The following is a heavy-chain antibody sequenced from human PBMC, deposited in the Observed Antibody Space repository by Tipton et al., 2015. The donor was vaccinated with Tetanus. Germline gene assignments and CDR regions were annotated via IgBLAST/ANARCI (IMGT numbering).Heavy chain of an antibody. CDR3: ARANNDYPKKGPFDY. Sequence: TLSLTCTVSGGSVSRSFWGWIRQAPGKEPEWVGYVYHSGATNYHPSLKSRLAISADTSKNQFSLNLRSVITADTAVYYCARANNDYPKKGPFDYWGQGILVIVSS. CDR1: GGSVSRSF. J-gene: IGHJ4*02. D-gene: IGHD5-12*01. V-gene: IGHV4-59*02. CDR2: VYHSGAT.